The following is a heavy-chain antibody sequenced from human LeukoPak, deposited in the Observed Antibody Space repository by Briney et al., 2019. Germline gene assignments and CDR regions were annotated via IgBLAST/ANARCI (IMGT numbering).Heavy chain of an antibody. CDR3: ARESYGSRSYDYYYYYMDV. CDR1: GGTFSSYA. CDR2: INPNSGGT. V-gene: IGHV1-2*02. J-gene: IGHJ6*03. Sequence: ASVKVSCKASGGTFSSYAISWVRQAPGQGLEWMGWINPNSGGTNYAQKFQGRVTMTRDTSISTAYMELSRLRSDDTAVYYCARESYGSRSYDYYYYYMDVWGKGTTVTVSS. D-gene: IGHD3-10*01.